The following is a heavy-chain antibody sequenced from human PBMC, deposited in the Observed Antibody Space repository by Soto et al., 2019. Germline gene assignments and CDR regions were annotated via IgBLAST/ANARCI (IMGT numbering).Heavy chain of an antibody. J-gene: IGHJ6*02. CDR1: GFTFSSYG. CDR2: ISYDGSNK. Sequence: QVQLVESGGGVVQPGRSLRLSCAASGFTFSSYGMHWVRQAPGKGLEWVAVISYDGSNKYYADSVKGRFTISRDNSKNTMYRQMNSLGAGDTAVYYCAKEGGYYGSGSYSVGENYYGMDVWGQGTTVTVSS. CDR3: AKEGGYYGSGSYSVGENYYGMDV. V-gene: IGHV3-30*18. D-gene: IGHD3-10*01.